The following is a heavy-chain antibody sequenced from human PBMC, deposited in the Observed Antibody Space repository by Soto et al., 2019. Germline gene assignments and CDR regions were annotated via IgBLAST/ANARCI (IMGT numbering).Heavy chain of an antibody. Sequence: GASVKVSCKASGYTFTSYGISWVRQAPGQGLEWMGWISAYNGNTNYAQKLRGRVTMTTDTSTSTAYMELRSLRSDDTAVYFFSIDRNRYSGYGGDAFDIWGQGTMVTVSS. D-gene: IGHD5-12*01. V-gene: IGHV1-18*01. CDR1: GYTFTSYG. CDR3: SIDRNRYSGYGGDAFDI. CDR2: ISAYNGNT. J-gene: IGHJ3*02.